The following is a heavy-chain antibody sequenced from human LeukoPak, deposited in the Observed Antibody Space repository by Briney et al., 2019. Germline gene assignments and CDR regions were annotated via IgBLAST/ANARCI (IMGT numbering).Heavy chain of an antibody. J-gene: IGHJ6*03. CDR1: GYTFTSYG. V-gene: IGHV1-18*01. Sequence: ASVKVSCKAPGYTFTSYGISWVRQAPGQGLEWMGWISAYNGNTNYAQKLQGRVTMTTDTSTSTAYMELRSLRSDDTAVYYCARAYYDFWSGYYNYYYMDVWGKGTTVTVSS. CDR3: ARAYYDFWSGYYNYYYMDV. D-gene: IGHD3-3*01. CDR2: ISAYNGNT.